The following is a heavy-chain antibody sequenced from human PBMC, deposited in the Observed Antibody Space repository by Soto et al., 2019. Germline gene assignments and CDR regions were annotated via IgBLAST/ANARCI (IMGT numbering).Heavy chain of an antibody. J-gene: IGHJ6*03. D-gene: IGHD3-3*01. CDR2: ISSSSSTI. CDR1: GFTFSSYS. V-gene: IGHV3-48*01. CDR3: ARETRFLEWLHPPYMDV. Sequence: GGSLRLSCAASGFTFSSYSMNWVRQAPGKGLEWVSYISSSSSTIYYADSVKGRFTISRDNAKNSLYLQMNSLRAEDTAVYYCARETRFLEWLHPPYMDVWGKGTTVTVSS.